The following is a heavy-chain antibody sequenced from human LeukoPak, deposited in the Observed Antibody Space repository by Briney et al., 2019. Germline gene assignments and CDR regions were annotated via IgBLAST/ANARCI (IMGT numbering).Heavy chain of an antibody. Sequence: ASVKVSCKASGYTFTSYAMNWVRQAPGQGLEWMGWINTNTGNPTYAQGFTGRFVFSLDTSVSTAYLQISSLKAEDTAVYYCVRDGEKYYDFWCGYYTSGEFQGVFLDIWGQGTMVTVSS. V-gene: IGHV7-4-1*02. CDR2: INTNTGNP. CDR3: VRDGEKYYDFWCGYYTSGEFQGVFLDI. J-gene: IGHJ3*02. CDR1: GYTFTSYA. D-gene: IGHD3-3*01.